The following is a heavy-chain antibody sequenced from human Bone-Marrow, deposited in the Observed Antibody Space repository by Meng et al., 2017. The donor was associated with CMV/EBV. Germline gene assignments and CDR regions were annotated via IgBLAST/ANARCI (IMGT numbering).Heavy chain of an antibody. CDR3: ARTAWFGELYYYYGFDI. Sequence: GGSLRLSCAASGFTFSSYAMSWVRQAPGKGLEWVSAISGSGGSTYYNPSLKSRVTISVDTSKNQFSLKLSSVTAADTAVYYCARTAWFGELYYYYGFDIWGQGTTVTVSS. CDR1: GFTFSSYA. V-gene: IGHV3-23*02. J-gene: IGHJ6*02. CDR2: ISGSGGST. D-gene: IGHD3-10*01.